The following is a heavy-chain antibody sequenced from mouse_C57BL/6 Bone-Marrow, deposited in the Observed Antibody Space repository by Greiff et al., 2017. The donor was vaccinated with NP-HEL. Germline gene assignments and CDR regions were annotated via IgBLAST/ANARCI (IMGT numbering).Heavy chain of an antibody. Sequence: EVKVEESGEGLVKPGGSLKLSCAASGFTFSSYAMSWVRQTPEKRLEWVAYISSGGDYIYYADTVKGRFTISRDNARNTLYLQMSSLKSEDTAMYYCTRDRKLRYRFDYWGQGTTLTVSS. V-gene: IGHV5-9-1*02. J-gene: IGHJ2*01. D-gene: IGHD1-1*01. CDR3: TRDRKLRYRFDY. CDR1: GFTFSSYA. CDR2: ISSGGDYI.